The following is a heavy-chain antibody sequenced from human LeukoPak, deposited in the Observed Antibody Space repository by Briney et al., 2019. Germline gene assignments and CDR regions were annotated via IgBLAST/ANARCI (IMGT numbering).Heavy chain of an antibody. Sequence: ASVKVSCKASGYTFTSYYMHWVRQAPGQGLEWMGIINPSGGSTSYAQRFQGRVTMTRDTSTSTVYMELSSLRSEDTAVYYCARDHWPTPFDYWGQGTLVTVSS. J-gene: IGHJ4*02. CDR1: GYTFTSYY. V-gene: IGHV1-46*01. CDR2: INPSGGST. CDR3: ARDHWPTPFDY.